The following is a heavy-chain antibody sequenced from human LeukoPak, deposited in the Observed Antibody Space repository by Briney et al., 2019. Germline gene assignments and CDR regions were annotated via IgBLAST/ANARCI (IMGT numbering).Heavy chain of an antibody. Sequence: ASVKVSCKASGYTFTSYGISWVRQAPGQGLEWMGWISAYNGNTNYAQKLQGRVTMTTDTSTSTAYMELRSLRSDDTAVYYCARDPSGWLVTYFDYWGQGTLVTVSS. V-gene: IGHV1-18*01. D-gene: IGHD6-19*01. CDR1: GYTFTSYG. CDR2: ISAYNGNT. CDR3: ARDPSGWLVTYFDY. J-gene: IGHJ4*02.